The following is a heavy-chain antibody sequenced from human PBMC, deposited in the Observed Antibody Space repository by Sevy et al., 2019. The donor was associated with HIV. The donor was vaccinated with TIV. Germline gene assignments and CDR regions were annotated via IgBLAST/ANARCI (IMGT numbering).Heavy chain of an antibody. D-gene: IGHD6-13*01. Sequence: GGSLRLSCVASGFTFSSFEMNWVRQAPGKGLEWVSHISNSGSIIYYEDSVKGRFTISGDNAKNSLYLQMNSLRAEDTAVYYCAREDGSRQYFQYWGQGTLVTVSS. V-gene: IGHV3-48*03. CDR2: ISNSGSII. CDR1: GFTFSSFE. CDR3: AREDGSRQYFQY. J-gene: IGHJ1*01.